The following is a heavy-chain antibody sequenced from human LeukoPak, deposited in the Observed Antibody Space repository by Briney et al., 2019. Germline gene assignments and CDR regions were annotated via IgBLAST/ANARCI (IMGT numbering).Heavy chain of an antibody. CDR1: GGSISSTSYY. J-gene: IGHJ4*02. Sequence: SETLSLTCTVPGGSISSTSYYWGWIRQPPGRGLEWIGDIYYSGTSDYNSSLKSRVTISVDTSKNQFSLKLSSLTAADTAVYYCASGRRNGYLYWDYWGQGTLVTVSS. V-gene: IGHV4-39*07. D-gene: IGHD5-24*01. CDR3: ASGRRNGYLYWDY. CDR2: IYYSGTS.